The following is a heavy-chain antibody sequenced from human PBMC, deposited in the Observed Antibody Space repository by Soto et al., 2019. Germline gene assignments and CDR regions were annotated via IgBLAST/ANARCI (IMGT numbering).Heavy chain of an antibody. J-gene: IGHJ5*02. V-gene: IGHV4-59*01. CDR2: IYYSGVT. Sequence: QGQLQESGPGLVKPSETLSLTCTVSGDSISTYNWGWIQQPPGKGLEWIGCIYYSGVTNYNPSLKSRVTISVDTPKNQLSLKLNSVTAAATAVYYCARVAADIASWLDPWGQGTLVTVSS. D-gene: IGHD5-12*01. CDR1: GDSISTYN. CDR3: ARVAADIASWLDP.